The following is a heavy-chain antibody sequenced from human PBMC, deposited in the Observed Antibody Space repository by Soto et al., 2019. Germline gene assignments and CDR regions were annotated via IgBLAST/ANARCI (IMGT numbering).Heavy chain of an antibody. CDR3: ARGLWAAVFPTPDDY. CDR2: INHSGST. CDR1: GGSFSGYY. Sequence: SETLSLTCAVYGGSFSGYYWSWIRQPPGKGLEWIGEINHSGSTNYNPSLKSRVTISVDTSKNQFSLKLSSVTAADTAVYYCARGLWAAVFPTPDDYWGQGTLVTVSS. D-gene: IGHD2-21*01. V-gene: IGHV4-34*01. J-gene: IGHJ4*02.